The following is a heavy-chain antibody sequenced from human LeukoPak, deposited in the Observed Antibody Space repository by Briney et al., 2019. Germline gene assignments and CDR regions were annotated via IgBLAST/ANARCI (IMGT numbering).Heavy chain of an antibody. CDR2: ISSSSSYI. V-gene: IGHV3-21*01. CDR1: GFTFSSYS. CDR3: ARDAAVGVGAGYDAFDI. D-gene: IGHD2-15*01. J-gene: IGHJ3*02. Sequence: GGSLRLSCAASGFTFSSYSMNWVRQAPGKGLEWVSSISSSSSYIYYADSVKGRFTISRDNAKNSLYLQMNSLRAEDTAVYYCARDAAVGVGAGYDAFDIWGQGTMVTVSS.